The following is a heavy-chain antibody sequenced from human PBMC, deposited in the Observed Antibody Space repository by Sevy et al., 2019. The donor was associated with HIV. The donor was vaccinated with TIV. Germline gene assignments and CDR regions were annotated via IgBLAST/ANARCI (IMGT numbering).Heavy chain of an antibody. J-gene: IGHJ4*02. Sequence: GGSLRLSCAASGFTFSSYSMNWVRQAPGKGLEWVSSISSSSSYIYYADSVKGRFTISRDNAKNSLYLQMNSLRAEDTAVYYCARGFWGSASYFDYWGQGTLVTVSS. D-gene: IGHD3-16*01. CDR2: ISSSSSYI. CDR1: GFTFSSYS. V-gene: IGHV3-21*01. CDR3: ARGFWGSASYFDY.